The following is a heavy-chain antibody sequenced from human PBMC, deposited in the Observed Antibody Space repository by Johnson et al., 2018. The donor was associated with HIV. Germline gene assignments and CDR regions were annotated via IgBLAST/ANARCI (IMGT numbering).Heavy chain of an antibody. J-gene: IGHJ3*02. CDR2: IRYDGSNK. CDR3: AKSDVVVIPEGAFDI. CDR1: GFTFSRYG. Sequence: QMLLVESGGGVVQPGGSLRLSCAASGFTFSRYGMHWVRQAPGKGLEWVAFIRYDGSNKYYADSVKGRFTISRDNSKNTLYLQMNSLRAEDTAVYYCAKSDVVVIPEGAFDIWGQGTMVTVSS. V-gene: IGHV3-30*02. D-gene: IGHD2-21*01.